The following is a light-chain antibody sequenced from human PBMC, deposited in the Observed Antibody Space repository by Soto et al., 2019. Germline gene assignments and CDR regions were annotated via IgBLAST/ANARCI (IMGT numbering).Light chain of an antibody. CDR2: WAS. CDR1: QSVLYRSNNKNY. CDR3: QQYYSTPLYT. V-gene: IGKV4-1*01. Sequence: DIVMTQSPDSLAVSLGERATINCKSSQSVLYRSNNKNYLAWYQQKPGQLPKLLIYWASTRESGVPDRFSGSGSGTDFTLTISSLQAEDVAVYYCQQYYSTPLYTFGQGTKLEIK. J-gene: IGKJ2*01.